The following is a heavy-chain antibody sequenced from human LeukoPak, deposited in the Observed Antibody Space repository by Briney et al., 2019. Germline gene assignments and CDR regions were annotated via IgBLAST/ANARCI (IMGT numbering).Heavy chain of an antibody. J-gene: IGHJ6*03. V-gene: IGHV1-18*01. Sequence: ASVTVSCKASGYTFTSYGISWVRQAPGQGLEWMGWSSAYNGNTNYAQKLQGRVTMTTDTSTSTAYMELRSLRSDDTAVYYCARDQGDIVLIDIFYYYMDVWGKGTTVTVSS. CDR2: SSAYNGNT. CDR1: GYTFTSYG. CDR3: ARDQGDIVLIDIFYYYMDV. D-gene: IGHD2-8*01.